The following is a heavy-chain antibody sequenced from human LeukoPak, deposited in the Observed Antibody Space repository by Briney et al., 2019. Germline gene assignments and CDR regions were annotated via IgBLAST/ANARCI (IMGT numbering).Heavy chain of an antibody. V-gene: IGHV3-33*01. Sequence: GGSLRLSCVASGFTFSSYGMHWVRQAPGKGLEWVAVIWYDGRNKYYGDSVKGRFTISRDNSKNTLYLQMNSLRAEDTAVYYCARGCGGGCYGYLQHWGQGTLVTVSS. CDR1: GFTFSSYG. J-gene: IGHJ1*01. CDR2: IWYDGRNK. CDR3: ARGCGGGCYGYLQH. D-gene: IGHD2-21*02.